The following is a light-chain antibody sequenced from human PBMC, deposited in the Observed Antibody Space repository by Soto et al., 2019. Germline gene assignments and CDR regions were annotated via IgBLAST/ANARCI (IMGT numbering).Light chain of an antibody. CDR2: DVS. CDR3: QQYNTFWT. Sequence: DIQMTQSPSTLSASLGDRVTITCRASQRISNWLAWYQQKPGKAPKLLIYDVSSLESGVPSRFSGSGSGTEFTLTISSLQPDDSATYYCQQYNTFWTFGQGTKVDIK. J-gene: IGKJ1*01. CDR1: QRISNW. V-gene: IGKV1-5*01.